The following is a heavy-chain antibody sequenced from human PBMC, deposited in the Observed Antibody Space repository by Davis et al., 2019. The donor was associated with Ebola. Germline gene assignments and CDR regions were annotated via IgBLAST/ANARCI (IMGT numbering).Heavy chain of an antibody. Sequence: GESLKISCAASGFTFSSYGMHWVRQAPGKGLEWVAVISYDGSNKYYADSVKGRFTISRDNSKNTLYLQMNSLRAEDTAVYYCAKGYSYGYAYYFDYWGQGTLVTVSS. J-gene: IGHJ4*02. CDR3: AKGYSYGYAYYFDY. D-gene: IGHD5-18*01. CDR2: ISYDGSNK. CDR1: GFTFSSYG. V-gene: IGHV3-30*18.